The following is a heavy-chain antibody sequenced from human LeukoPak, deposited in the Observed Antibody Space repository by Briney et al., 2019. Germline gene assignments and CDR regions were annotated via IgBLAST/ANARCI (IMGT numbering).Heavy chain of an antibody. CDR2: IYYSGST. CDR3: ARDQSFGTIVGATYYFDY. J-gene: IGHJ4*02. V-gene: IGHV4-31*03. D-gene: IGHD1-26*01. CDR1: GGSISSGGYY. Sequence: SETLSLTCTVSGGSISSGGYYWSWIRQHPGKGLEWIGYIYYSGSTYYNPSLKSRVTISVDTSKNQFSLKLSSVTAVDTAVYYCARDQSFGTIVGATYYFDYWGQGTLVTVSS.